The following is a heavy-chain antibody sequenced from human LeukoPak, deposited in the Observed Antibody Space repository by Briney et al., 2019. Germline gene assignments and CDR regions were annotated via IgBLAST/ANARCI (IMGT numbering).Heavy chain of an antibody. J-gene: IGHJ4*02. CDR1: GFTFSSYW. CDR3: AKGSGYSYGDSDY. CDR2: IKQDGSEK. Sequence: GGSLRLSCAASGFTFSSYWMSWVRQAPGKGLEWVANIKQDGSEKYYVDSVKGRFTISRDNSKDTLYLQMNSLRAEDTAVYYCAKGSGYSYGDSDYWGQGTLVTVSS. D-gene: IGHD5-18*01. V-gene: IGHV3-7*03.